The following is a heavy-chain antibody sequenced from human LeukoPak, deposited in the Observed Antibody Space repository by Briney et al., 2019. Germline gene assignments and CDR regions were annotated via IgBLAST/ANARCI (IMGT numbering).Heavy chain of an antibody. J-gene: IGHJ4*02. V-gene: IGHV3-48*02. CDR3: AKGYGFDSSGSEHYFEN. CDR1: GFTFSSYS. Sequence: RAGGSLRLSCAASGFTFSSYSMNWVRQAPGKGLEWVSSISSSSTTIYYADSVKGRFTISRDNAKNLLYLQMNSLRDEDTAVYYCAKGYGFDSSGSEHYFENWGQGILVTVSS. CDR2: ISSSSTTI. D-gene: IGHD3-22*01.